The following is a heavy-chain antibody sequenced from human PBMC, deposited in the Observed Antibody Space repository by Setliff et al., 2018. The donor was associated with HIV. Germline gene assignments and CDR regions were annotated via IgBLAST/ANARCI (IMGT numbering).Heavy chain of an antibody. V-gene: IGHV3-15*01. CDR2: IRGKTDGGTT. D-gene: IGHD5-18*01. Sequence: PGGSLRLSCVASGFTFSNAKMSWVRQAPGKGLEWVGLIRGKTDGGTTDHASPVKGRFTISRDNSKSSVDLQMSSLRAEDTAVYYCGRGSGYLTEYWGQGALVTVSS. J-gene: IGHJ4*02. CDR3: GRGSGYLTEY. CDR1: GFTFSNAK.